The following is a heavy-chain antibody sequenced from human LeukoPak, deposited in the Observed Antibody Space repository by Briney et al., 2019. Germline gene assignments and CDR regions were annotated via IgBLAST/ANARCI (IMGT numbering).Heavy chain of an antibody. CDR3: ASATMVRGAPSHYYYYMDV. V-gene: IGHV6-1*01. CDR1: GDSVSSNSAA. J-gene: IGHJ6*03. D-gene: IGHD3-10*01. CDR2: TYYRSKWYN. Sequence: SQTLSLTCAISGDSVSSNSAAWNWIRQSPSRGLEWLGRTYYRSKWYNDYAVSVKSRITINPDTSKNQFSLQLNSVTPEDTAVYYCASATMVRGAPSHYYYYMDVWGKGTTVTVSS.